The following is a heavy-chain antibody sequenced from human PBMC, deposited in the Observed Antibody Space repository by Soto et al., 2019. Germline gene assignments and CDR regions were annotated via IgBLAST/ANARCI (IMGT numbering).Heavy chain of an antibody. CDR2: IIPILGIA. CDR3: ASHQWDIVVVVAATEWVDAFDI. Sequence: GASVKVSCKASGGTFSSYTISWVRQAPGQGLEWMGRIIPILGIANYAQKFQGRVTITADKSTSTAYMELSSLRSEDTAVYYCASHQWDIVVVVAATEWVDAFDIWGQGTMVTVSS. V-gene: IGHV1-69*02. CDR1: GGTFSSYT. D-gene: IGHD2-15*01. J-gene: IGHJ3*02.